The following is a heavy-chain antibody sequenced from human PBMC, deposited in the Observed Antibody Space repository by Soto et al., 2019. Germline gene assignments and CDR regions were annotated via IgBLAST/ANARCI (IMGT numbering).Heavy chain of an antibody. D-gene: IGHD3-3*01. V-gene: IGHV3-48*01. CDR2: ISSSSTI. J-gene: IGHJ6*03. CDR3: ARVAHYDFWSGYYSKPSAYYYYMDV. CDR1: GFTFSSYS. Sequence: TGGSLRLSCAASGFTFSSYSMNWVRQAPGKGLEWVSYISSSSTIYYADSVKGRFTISRDNAKNSLYLQMNSLRAEDTAVYYCARVAHYDFWSGYYSKPSAYYYYMDVWGKGTTVTVSS.